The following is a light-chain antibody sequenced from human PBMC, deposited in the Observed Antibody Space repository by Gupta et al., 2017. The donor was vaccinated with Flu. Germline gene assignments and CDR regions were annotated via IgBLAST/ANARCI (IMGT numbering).Light chain of an antibody. CDR3: QQRSNWPPLT. CDR1: QSVSSY. J-gene: IGKJ4*01. CDR2: DAS. V-gene: IGKV3-11*01. Sequence: EIVLTQSPATLSLSPGERATLSCSASQSVSSYLAWYQQKPGQVPRLLIYDASNRATGTPARFSGSGSGTVFTLTSSSLEPEDFAVDYCQQRSNWPPLTFGGGTKVEIK.